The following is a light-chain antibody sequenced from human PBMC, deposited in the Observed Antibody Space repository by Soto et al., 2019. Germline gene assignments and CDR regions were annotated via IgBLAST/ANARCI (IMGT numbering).Light chain of an antibody. V-gene: IGKV4-1*01. CDR2: WAS. CDR1: QNILYNSNNKNY. CDR3: QQYHDTPYT. Sequence: DIVMTQSPDSLAVSLGERATINCKSSQNILYNSNNKNYLAWYRQKSGQPPELLIYWASTRESGVPDRFSGSGSGTHFTLTISSLPAEDVAVYYCQQYHDTPYTFGPGTKVDIK. J-gene: IGKJ3*01.